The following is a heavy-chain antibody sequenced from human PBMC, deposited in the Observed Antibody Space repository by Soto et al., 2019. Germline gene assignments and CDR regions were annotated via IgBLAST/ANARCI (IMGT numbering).Heavy chain of an antibody. Sequence: GGSLRLSCAASGFTVSSTYLTWVRQAPGKGLEWVAILYTGTDTVYADSVKGRFTISRDSSKNTFYLQMNSLRAEDTAMYYCERLILEYRSSADNYYYYYGMDVWGQGTTVTVSS. CDR2: LYTGTDT. CDR3: ERLILEYRSSADNYYYYYGMDV. J-gene: IGHJ6*02. D-gene: IGHD6-6*01. V-gene: IGHV3-53*01. CDR1: GFTVSSTY.